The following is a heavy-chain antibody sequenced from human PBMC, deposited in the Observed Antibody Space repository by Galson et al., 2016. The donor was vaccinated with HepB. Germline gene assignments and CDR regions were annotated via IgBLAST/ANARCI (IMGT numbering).Heavy chain of an antibody. CDR1: GDSIGRYY. V-gene: IGHV4-59*13. D-gene: IGHD5-12*01. J-gene: IGHJ3*02. Sequence: ETLSLTCRVSGDSIGRYYWSWIRQPPGKGLEWIGYIYNIASTNYNPSLKNRVTISIDTSKNQFSLRLTSVTAADTAVYYCARDIILASYPRAFDIRGHGTMVTVSS. CDR3: ARDIILASYPRAFDI. CDR2: IYNIAST.